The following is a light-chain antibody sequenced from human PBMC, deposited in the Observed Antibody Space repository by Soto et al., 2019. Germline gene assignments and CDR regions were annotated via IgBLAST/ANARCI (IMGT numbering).Light chain of an antibody. Sequence: DIQMTQSPSTLSASIGDRVTITCRASESIRTWLAWYQHKPGKAPKFLIYDASSLESGVPSRFSGSGSGTEFTLTISNLQPDDFAPYFCQKYNNYPRTLGQGTKVDTK. J-gene: IGKJ1*01. CDR2: DAS. CDR3: QKYNNYPRT. CDR1: ESIRTW. V-gene: IGKV1-5*01.